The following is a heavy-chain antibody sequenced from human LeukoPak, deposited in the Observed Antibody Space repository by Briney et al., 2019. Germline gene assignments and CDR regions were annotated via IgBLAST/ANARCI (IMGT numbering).Heavy chain of an antibody. Sequence: PGGSLRLSCAASGFTVSSNYMSWVRQAPGKGLEWVSVIYSGGTTYYADSVKGRFTISRDNSKNTLHLQMNSLRAEDTAVYYWARDQYSYAHAAHWGQGTLVTVSS. D-gene: IGHD5-18*01. J-gene: IGHJ4*02. CDR3: ARDQYSYAHAAH. CDR1: GFTVSSNY. CDR2: IYSGGTT. V-gene: IGHV3-66*01.